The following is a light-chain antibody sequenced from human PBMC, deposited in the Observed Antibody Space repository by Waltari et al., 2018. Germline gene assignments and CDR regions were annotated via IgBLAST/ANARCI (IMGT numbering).Light chain of an antibody. CDR1: SSNVGVYNY. J-gene: IGLJ3*02. CDR2: DVS. V-gene: IGLV2-11*01. Sequence: QSALTQPRSVSGSPGQSVTISCTGTSSNVGVYNYVSWYQQHPGKAPKVMIYDVSKRPSGVPDRYSGSKSGNTAFLTISGLQTEDEADYYCCSYAGSYTWVFGGGTRLTVL. CDR3: CSYAGSYTWV.